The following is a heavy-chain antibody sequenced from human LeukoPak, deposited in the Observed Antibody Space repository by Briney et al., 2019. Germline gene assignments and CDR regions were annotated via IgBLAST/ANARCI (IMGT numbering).Heavy chain of an antibody. CDR3: ARTVNGDYYYYYMDV. Sequence: SETLSLTCTVSGGSISSYYWSWIRQPPGKGLEWIGYIYYSGSTNYNPSLKSRGTISVDTSKNQFSLKLSSVTAADTAVYYCARTVNGDYYYYYMDVWGKGTTVTVSS. CDR2: IYYSGST. CDR1: GGSISSYY. J-gene: IGHJ6*03. V-gene: IGHV4-59*01. D-gene: IGHD4-11*01.